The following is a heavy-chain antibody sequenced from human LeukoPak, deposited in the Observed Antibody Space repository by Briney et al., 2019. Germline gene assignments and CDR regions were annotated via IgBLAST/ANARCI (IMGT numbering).Heavy chain of an antibody. V-gene: IGHV4-34*01. CDR3: AREQYYDFWSGYYTLDY. CDR2: INHSGST. CDR1: GGSLSGYS. D-gene: IGHD3-3*01. J-gene: IGHJ4*02. Sequence: SETLSLTCAVYGGSLSGYSWNWIRQPPGKGLEWIGEINHSGSTNYNPSLKSRVTISVDTSKNQFSLKLSSVTAADTAVYYCAREQYYDFWSGYYTLDYWGQGTLVTVSS.